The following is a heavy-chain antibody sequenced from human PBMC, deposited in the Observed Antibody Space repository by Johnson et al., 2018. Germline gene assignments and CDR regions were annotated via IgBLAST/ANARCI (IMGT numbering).Heavy chain of an antibody. V-gene: IGHV3-33*06. CDR2: IWYDGSNK. CDR1: GFTFSSYG. CDR3: AKQEAGYNSAVGY. D-gene: IGHD5-24*01. Sequence: VQLVESGGGVVQSGRSLRLSCAASGFTFSSYGMQWVRQAPGKGLEWVALIWYDGSNKYYADSVKGRFTISRDNSKNTLYLQMNSLRAEDTAVYYCAKQEAGYNSAVGYWGQGTLVTVSS. J-gene: IGHJ4*02.